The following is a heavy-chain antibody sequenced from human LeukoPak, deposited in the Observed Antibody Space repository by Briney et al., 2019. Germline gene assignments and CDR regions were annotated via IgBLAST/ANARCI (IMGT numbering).Heavy chain of an antibody. CDR3: ARDGPAQMVDFDY. Sequence: PEASVKVSCKASGYTFSGTGWYLYWLRQAPGQGLECMGWIYPYTGATHYAQKFQGRVAMTRDTSISTAYMELSRLRPDDTAVYYCARDGPAQMVDFDYWGQGTPVTVSS. D-gene: IGHD3-10*01. CDR1: GYTFSGTGWY. J-gene: IGHJ4*02. CDR2: IYPYTGAT. V-gene: IGHV1-2*02.